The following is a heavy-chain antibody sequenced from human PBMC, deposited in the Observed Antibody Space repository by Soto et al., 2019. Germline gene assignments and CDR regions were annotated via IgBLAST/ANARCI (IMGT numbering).Heavy chain of an antibody. Sequence: QVQLQESGPGLVKPSQTLSLTCTVSGGSISSGGYYWSGIRQHPGKGLEWIGYIYYSGSTYYNPCLKSRVTISVDTSNNQFSLKLSSVTAADTAVYYCAREFRGVIYAFYIWGQGTMVTVSS. CDR3: AREFRGVIYAFYI. D-gene: IGHD3-10*01. CDR1: GGSISSGGYY. J-gene: IGHJ3*02. CDR2: IYYSGST. V-gene: IGHV4-31*03.